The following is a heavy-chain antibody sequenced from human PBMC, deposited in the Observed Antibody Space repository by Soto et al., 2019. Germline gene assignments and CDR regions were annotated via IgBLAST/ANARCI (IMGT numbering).Heavy chain of an antibody. CDR3: ARVLRKRTTVFWGAFDI. V-gene: IGHV4-59*01. CDR2: LYNSGNT. D-gene: IGHD4-17*01. CDR1: GGSITNDS. Sequence: QVQLQESGPGVVKPSETLSLTCTVSGGSITNDSWTWIRQSPGKGLEWIGYLYNSGNTIYSPSLMSRVTISVDTSRKQFALNLKSVTAADTAVYYCARVLRKRTTVFWGAFDIWGHGTKVAVSS. J-gene: IGHJ3*02.